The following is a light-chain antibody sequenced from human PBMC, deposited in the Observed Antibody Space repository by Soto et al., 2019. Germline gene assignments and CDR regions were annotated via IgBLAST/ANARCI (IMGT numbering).Light chain of an antibody. CDR3: SSYTSSSTRV. J-gene: IGLJ1*01. V-gene: IGLV2-14*01. CDR1: SSDVGGYNY. Sequence: QSVLTQPASVSGSPGQSITISCTGTSSDVGGYNYVSWYQQHPGKAPKLMIYDVSNRPSGVSNRFSGSKSGNTDSLTISGLQAEDEADYYCSSYTSSSTRVFGTGTKVTVL. CDR2: DVS.